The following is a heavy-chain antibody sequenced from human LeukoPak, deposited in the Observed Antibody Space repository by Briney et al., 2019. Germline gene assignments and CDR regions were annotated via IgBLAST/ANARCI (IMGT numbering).Heavy chain of an antibody. J-gene: IGHJ4*02. V-gene: IGHV1-2*06. CDR3: ARVRRFPPVVDY. CDR1: GYTFTGYY. Sequence: ASVKVSCKASGYTFTGYYMHWVRRAPGQGLEWMGRINPNSGGTNYAQKFQGRVTMTRDTSISTAYMELSRLRSDDTAVYYCARVRRFPPVVDYWGQGTLVTVSS. CDR2: INPNSGGT. D-gene: IGHD2-21*01.